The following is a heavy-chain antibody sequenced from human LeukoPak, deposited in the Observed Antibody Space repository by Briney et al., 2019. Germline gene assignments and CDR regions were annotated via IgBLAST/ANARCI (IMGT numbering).Heavy chain of an antibody. Sequence: PGRSLRPSCAASGFTFSNYGMHWVRQAPGKGLEWVAVISYDGSNKYYADSVKGRFTFSRDNSKNTLYLQMSSLRAEDTAVYYCAKEKGIYCSSIDCSPGMDVWGQGTTVTVSS. CDR2: ISYDGSNK. D-gene: IGHD2-2*01. V-gene: IGHV3-30*18. J-gene: IGHJ6*02. CDR1: GFTFSNYG. CDR3: AKEKGIYCSSIDCSPGMDV.